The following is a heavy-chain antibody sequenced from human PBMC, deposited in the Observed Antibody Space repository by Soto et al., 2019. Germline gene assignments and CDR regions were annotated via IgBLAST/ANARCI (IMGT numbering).Heavy chain of an antibody. CDR1: GGSISSSSYY. J-gene: IGHJ3*02. CDR2: IYYSGST. CDR3: ARHVSRFRSSGYYRNLNDAFDI. Sequence: NPSETLSLTCTVSGGSISSSSYYWGWIRQPPGKGLEWIGSIYYSGSTYYNPSLKSRVTTSVDTSKNQFSLKLSSVTAADTAVYYCARHVSRFRSSGYYRNLNDAFDIWGQGTMVTVSS. D-gene: IGHD3-22*01. V-gene: IGHV4-39*01.